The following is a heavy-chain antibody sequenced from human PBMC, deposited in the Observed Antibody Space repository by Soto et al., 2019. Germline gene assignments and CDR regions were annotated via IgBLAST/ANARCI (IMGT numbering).Heavy chain of an antibody. CDR2: ISSSRSYT. D-gene: IGHD2-2*01. CDR3: ARAYCSSTSCHDY. Sequence: QVQLVESGGGLVKPGGSLRLSCAASGFTFSDYYMSWIRQAPGKGLEWVSYISSSRSYTNYADSVKGRFTISRDNAKNSLYMQMNSLRVEDTAVYYCARAYCSSTSCHDYWGQGTLVTVSS. CDR1: GFTFSDYY. J-gene: IGHJ4*02. V-gene: IGHV3-11*05.